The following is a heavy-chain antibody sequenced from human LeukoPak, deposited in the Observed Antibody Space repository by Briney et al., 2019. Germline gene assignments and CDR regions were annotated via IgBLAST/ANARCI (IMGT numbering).Heavy chain of an antibody. CDR3: ARVDTVMAYYFDL. CDR2: IYSGGTT. CDR1: GFTVSTNC. V-gene: IGHV3-53*04. D-gene: IGHD5-18*01. J-gene: IGHJ4*02. Sequence: PGGSLRLSCAASGFTVSTNCMTWVRQAPGKGREWVSTIYSGGTTYYADSVMGRFTISRHNSRNTLYLQMNSLRAEDTAVYYCARVDTVMAYYFDLWGQGTLVTVSS.